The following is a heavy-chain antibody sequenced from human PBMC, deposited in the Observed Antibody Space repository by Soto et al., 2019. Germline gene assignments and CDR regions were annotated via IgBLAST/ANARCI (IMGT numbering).Heavy chain of an antibody. V-gene: IGHV4-34*01. CDR1: GGSFSGYY. CDR2: INHSGST. D-gene: IGHD2-15*01. J-gene: IGHJ4*02. CDR3: ARRGYCSGGSCYEPAGVGY. Sequence: SETLSLTCAVYGGSFSGYYWSWIRQPPGKGLEWIGEINHSGSTNYNPSLKSRVTISVDTSKNQFSLKLSSVTAADTAVYYCARRGYCSGGSCYEPAGVGYWGQGTLVTVSS.